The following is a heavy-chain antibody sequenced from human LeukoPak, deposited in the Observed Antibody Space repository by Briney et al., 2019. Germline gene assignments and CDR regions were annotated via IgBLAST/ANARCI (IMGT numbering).Heavy chain of an antibody. Sequence: SQTLSLTCTVSDGSISSGGYYWSWIRQPPGKGLEWIGYIYHSGSTYYNPSLKSRVTISVDTSKNQFSLKLSSVTAADTAVYYCARGPLVIVATPPYYFDYWGQGTLVTVSS. J-gene: IGHJ4*02. CDR2: IYHSGST. V-gene: IGHV4-30-2*01. D-gene: IGHD5-12*01. CDR3: ARGPLVIVATPPYYFDY. CDR1: DGSISSGGYY.